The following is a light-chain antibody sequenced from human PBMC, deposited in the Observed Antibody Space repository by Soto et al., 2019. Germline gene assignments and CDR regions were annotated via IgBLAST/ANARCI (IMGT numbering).Light chain of an antibody. J-gene: IGLJ3*02. CDR1: SGSIASNS. CDR2: EDD. CDR3: LSFGSDTQV. Sequence: NYMLTQPHSVSESPGKTVTISCTRISGSIASNSVQWFQQRPGSAPTTVIFEDDQRPSGVPDRFSGSIDSSSNSASLTISGLKTEDEADYYWLSFGSDTQVFGGGTKLTVL. V-gene: IGLV6-57*03.